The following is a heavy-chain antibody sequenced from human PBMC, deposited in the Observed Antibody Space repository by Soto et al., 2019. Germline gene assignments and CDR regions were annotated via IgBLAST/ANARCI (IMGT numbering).Heavy chain of an antibody. V-gene: IGHV4-30-2*01. J-gene: IGHJ4*02. CDR2: IYHSGST. Sequence: PSETLSLTCAVSGGSISSGGYSWSWIRQPPGKGLEWIGYIYHSGSTYYNPSLKNRVTISVDRSKNQFSLKLSSVTAADTAVYYCAGGYSGSYLYYFDYWGQGTLVTVSS. CDR3: AGGYSGSYLYYFDY. CDR1: GGSISSGGYS. D-gene: IGHD1-26*01.